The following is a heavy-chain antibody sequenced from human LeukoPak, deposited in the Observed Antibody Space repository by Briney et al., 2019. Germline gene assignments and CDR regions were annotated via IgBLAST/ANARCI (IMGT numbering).Heavy chain of an antibody. CDR2: INTNTGNP. D-gene: IGHD4-11*01. V-gene: IGHV7-4-1*02. CDR1: GYTFTSYA. J-gene: IGHJ4*02. CDR3: ARAAYDDYTPSFVDY. Sequence: GASVRVSCKASGYTFTSYAMNWVRQAPGQGLEWMGWINTNTGNPTYAQGFTGRFVFSLDTSVSTAYLQISSLKAEDTAVYYCARAAYDDYTPSFVDYWGQGTLVTVSS.